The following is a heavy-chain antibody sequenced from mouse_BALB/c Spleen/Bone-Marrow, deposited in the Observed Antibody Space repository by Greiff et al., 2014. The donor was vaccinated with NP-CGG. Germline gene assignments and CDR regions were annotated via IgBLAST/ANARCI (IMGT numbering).Heavy chain of an antibody. CDR3: ARRSAATYYFDY. CDR1: GFTFSSYT. V-gene: IGHV5-12-2*01. Sequence: DVHLVESGGGLVQPGGSLKLSCAASGFTFSSYTMSWVRQTPEKRLEWVAYISNGGGSTNXPDTVKXXXXIXRDNAKNTLYLQMSSLKSEDTAMYYCARRSAATYYFDYWGQGTTLTVSS. D-gene: IGHD1-2*01. CDR2: ISNGGGST. J-gene: IGHJ2*01.